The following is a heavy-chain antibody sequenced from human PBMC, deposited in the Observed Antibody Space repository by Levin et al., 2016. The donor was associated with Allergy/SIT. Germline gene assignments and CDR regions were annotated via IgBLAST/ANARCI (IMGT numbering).Heavy chain of an antibody. V-gene: IGHV1-2*02. CDR1: GYTFTDYY. CDR3: VRDLTNPRHSDY. Sequence: ASVKVSCKASGYTFTDYYIHWVRQAPGQGLEWVAFINPYGGATAYGQNLQGRITVTADTSITTAYMDLSRLRSDDTAIYYCVRDLTNPRHSDYWGQGTLVTVSS. CDR2: INPYGGAT. J-gene: IGHJ4*02.